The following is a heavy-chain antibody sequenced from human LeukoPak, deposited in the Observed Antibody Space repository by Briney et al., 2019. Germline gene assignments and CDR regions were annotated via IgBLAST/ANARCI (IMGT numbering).Heavy chain of an antibody. CDR1: GGTFSSYA. CDR2: IIPILGIA. J-gene: IGHJ5*02. Sequence: SVKVSCKASGGTFSSYAIRWVRQAPGQGLEWMGRIIPILGIANYAQKFQGRVTITADKSTSTAYMELSSLRSEDTAVYYCARDPPSHDTIFGVVIRNRLWFDPWGQGTLVTVSS. CDR3: ARDPPSHDTIFGVVIRNRLWFDP. V-gene: IGHV1-69*04. D-gene: IGHD3-3*01.